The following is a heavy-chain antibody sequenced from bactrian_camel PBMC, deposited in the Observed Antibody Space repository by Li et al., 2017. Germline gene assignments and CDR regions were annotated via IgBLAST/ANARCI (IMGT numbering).Heavy chain of an antibody. V-gene: IGHV3S54*01. CDR3: AAKCAMVSGRPTGACTY. Sequence: VQLVESGGESVQAGGSLRLSCSYSGSTFNNQFMAWFRQPVGKEREGVAAIYTGGGSTYYRSSVKGRFTISKDQEKNTLYLQLSSLKPVDTAMYSCAAKCAMVSGRPTGACTYWGQGTQVTVS. CDR1: GSTFNNQF. J-gene: IGHJ4*01. D-gene: IGHD6*01. CDR2: IYTGGGST.